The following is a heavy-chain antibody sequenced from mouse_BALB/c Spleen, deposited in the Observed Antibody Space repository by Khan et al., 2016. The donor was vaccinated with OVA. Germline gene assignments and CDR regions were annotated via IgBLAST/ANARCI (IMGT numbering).Heavy chain of an antibody. CDR1: GYSITSGYN. CDR2: IHFSGST. CDR3: AGGFPTY. V-gene: IGHV3-1*02. J-gene: IGHJ3*01. Sequence: EVQLQESGPDLVKPSQSLSLTCTVTGYSITSGYNWHWIRQFPGNKLEWMGYIHFSGSTSYNPSLKSRISITRDHSKNQFFLKLNSVTTEDTSTYYCAGGFPTYWGQGTLVTVSA.